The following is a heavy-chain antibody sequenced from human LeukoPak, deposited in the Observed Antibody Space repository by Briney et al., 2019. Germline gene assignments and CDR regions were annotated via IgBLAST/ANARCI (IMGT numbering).Heavy chain of an antibody. V-gene: IGHV3-23*01. D-gene: IGHD2-15*01. CDR1: GFTFSSYA. CDR2: ISGSGGST. Sequence: PGGSLRLSCAASGFTFSSYAMSWVRQAPGRGLEWGSDISGSGGSTYYADSVKGRFTISRDNSKNTLYLQMNSLRAEDTAVYYCAKDLRSAWYFDYWGQGTLVTVSS. J-gene: IGHJ4*02. CDR3: AKDLRSAWYFDY.